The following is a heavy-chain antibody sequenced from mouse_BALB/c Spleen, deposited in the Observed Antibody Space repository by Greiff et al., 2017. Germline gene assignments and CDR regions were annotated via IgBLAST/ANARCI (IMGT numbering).Heavy chain of an antibody. D-gene: IGHD1-1*02. Sequence: VQLKESGGDLVKPGGSLKLSCAASGFTFSSYGMSWVRQTPDKRLEWVATISSGGSYTYYPDSVKGRFTISRDNAKNTLYLQMSSLKSEDTAMYYCARGGNYAMDDGGQGTSVTVSS. CDR3: ARGGNYAMDD. CDR1: GFTFSSYG. V-gene: IGHV5-6*01. CDR2: ISSGGSYT. J-gene: IGHJ4*01.